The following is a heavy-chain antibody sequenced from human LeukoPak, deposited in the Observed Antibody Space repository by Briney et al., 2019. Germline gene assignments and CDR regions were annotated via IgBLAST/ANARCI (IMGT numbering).Heavy chain of an antibody. Sequence: SETLSLTCAVYGGSFSGYYWSWIRQPPGKGLEWIGEINHSGSTNYNPSLKSRVTISVDTSKNQFSLKLSSVTAADTAVYYCARERSGSYYPLRYFDYWGQGTLVTVSS. CDR1: GGSFSGYY. CDR2: INHSGST. J-gene: IGHJ4*02. CDR3: ARERSGSYYPLRYFDY. V-gene: IGHV4-34*01. D-gene: IGHD1-26*01.